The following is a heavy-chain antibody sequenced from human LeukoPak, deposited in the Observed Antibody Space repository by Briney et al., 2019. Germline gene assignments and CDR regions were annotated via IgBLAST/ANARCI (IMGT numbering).Heavy chain of an antibody. CDR3: ARHAHYYGSGPYNWFDP. J-gene: IGHJ5*02. CDR2: INHSGST. CDR1: GGSFSGYY. D-gene: IGHD3-10*01. V-gene: IGHV4-34*01. Sequence: PSETLSLTCAVYGGSFSGYYWSWIRQPPGKGLEWIGEINHSGSTNYNPSLKSRVTISVDTSKNQFSLKLSSVTAADTAVYYCARHAHYYGSGPYNWFDPWGQGTLVTVSS.